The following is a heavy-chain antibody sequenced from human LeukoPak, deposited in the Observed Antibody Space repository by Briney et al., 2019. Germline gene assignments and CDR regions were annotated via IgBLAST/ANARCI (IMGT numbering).Heavy chain of an antibody. CDR1: GYTFTDYY. J-gene: IGHJ5*02. D-gene: IGHD3-16*02. CDR2: INPNNGVT. V-gene: IGHV1-2*02. CDR3: ARDPTLVDDYVWGSYRWDNWFDP. Sequence: GASVKVSCKASGYTFTDYYMHWVRQAPGQGLEWMGWINPNNGVTKYAQKFQGRVTMTRDTSIRTAYMELSRLRSDDTAVYYCARDPTLVDDYVWGSYRWDNWFDPWGQGTLVTVSS.